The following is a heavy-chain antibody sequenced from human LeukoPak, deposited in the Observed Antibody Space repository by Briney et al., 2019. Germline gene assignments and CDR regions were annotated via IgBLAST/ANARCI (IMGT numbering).Heavy chain of an antibody. V-gene: IGHV1-2*02. Sequence: GASVKVSCKASGYTFTDYYMHWVRQAPGQGLEWMGWINPNSGGTNYAQKFQGRVTMTRDTSISTAYMDLSRLRSDDTAVYYCARDSGIAVAGTFGYWGQGTLVTVSS. CDR3: ARDSGIAVAGTFGY. D-gene: IGHD6-19*01. CDR2: INPNSGGT. J-gene: IGHJ4*02. CDR1: GYTFTDYY.